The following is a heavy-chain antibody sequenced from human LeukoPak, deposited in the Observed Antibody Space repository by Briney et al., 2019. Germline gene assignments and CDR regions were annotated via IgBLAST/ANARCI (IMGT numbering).Heavy chain of an antibody. V-gene: IGHV3-53*01. CDR3: ARAQDTVVVPAAIAYYYYGMDV. D-gene: IGHD2-2*01. CDR1: GFTVSSNY. Sequence: GGSLRLSCAASGFTVSSNYMSWVRQAPGKGLEWVSVIYSGGSTYYADSVKGRFTISGDNSKNTLYLQMNSLRAEDTAVYYCARAQDTVVVPAAIAYYYYGMDVWGQGTTVTVSS. CDR2: IYSGGST. J-gene: IGHJ6*02.